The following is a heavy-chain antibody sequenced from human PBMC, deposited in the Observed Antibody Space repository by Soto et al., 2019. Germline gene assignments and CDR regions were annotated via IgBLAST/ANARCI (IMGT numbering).Heavy chain of an antibody. Sequence: ASETLSLTCSVSGAALNSGNYYWSWIRQVPGKDLEWIGHIYVTGAVDYNPSLRDRITISQDTSERQFSLNLRLVTAADTAVYYCARLRIATNNYKWFDPWGQGTLVTVSS. CDR1: GAALNSGNYY. D-gene: IGHD2-21*01. CDR3: ARLRIATNNYKWFDP. CDR2: IYVTGAV. V-gene: IGHV4-31*03. J-gene: IGHJ5*02.